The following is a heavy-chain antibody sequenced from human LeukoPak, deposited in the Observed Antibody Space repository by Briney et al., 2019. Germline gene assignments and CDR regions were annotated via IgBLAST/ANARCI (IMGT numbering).Heavy chain of an antibody. CDR1: GFTFSSYG. V-gene: IGHV3-30*02. CDR3: AKDDLNDYMPWIY. J-gene: IGHJ4*02. D-gene: IGHD4-11*01. CDR2: IRYDGSNK. Sequence: GGSLRLSCAASGFTFSSYGMHWVRQAPGKGLEWVAFIRYDGSNKYYADSVKGRFTISRDNSKNTLYLQMNSLRADDTAVYYCAKDDLNDYMPWIYWGQGTLVTVSS.